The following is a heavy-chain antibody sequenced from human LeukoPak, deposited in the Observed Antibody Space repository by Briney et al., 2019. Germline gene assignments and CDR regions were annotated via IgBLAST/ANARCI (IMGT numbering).Heavy chain of an antibody. CDR3: ARHRAQLGCCSGGSCHFDY. J-gene: IGHJ4*02. CDR2: IYYSGST. V-gene: IGHV4-59*08. CDR1: GGSIRSYY. Sequence: SETLSLTCTVSGGSIRSYYWSWIRQPPGKGLEWIGYIYYSGSTNYNPSLKSRVTISLDTSKNQFSLKLSSVTAADTAVYYCARHRAQLGCCSGGSCHFDYWGQGTLVTVSP. D-gene: IGHD2-15*01.